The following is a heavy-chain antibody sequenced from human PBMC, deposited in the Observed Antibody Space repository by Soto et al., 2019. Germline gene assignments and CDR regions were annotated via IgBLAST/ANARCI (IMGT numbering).Heavy chain of an antibody. D-gene: IGHD6-13*01. CDR3: ARAPNSSPDY. Sequence: EVQLVESGGGLVQPGGSLRLSCAASGFTFSSYSMNWVRQAPGKGLEWVSYISSSSSTIYYADSVKGRFTISRDNAKNSLYLQMNSLRAEDTAVYYCARAPNSSPDYWGQGTLVTVSS. CDR2: ISSSSSTI. J-gene: IGHJ4*02. V-gene: IGHV3-48*04. CDR1: GFTFSSYS.